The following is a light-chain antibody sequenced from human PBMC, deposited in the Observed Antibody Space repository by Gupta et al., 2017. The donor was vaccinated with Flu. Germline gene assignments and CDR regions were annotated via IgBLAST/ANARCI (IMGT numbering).Light chain of an antibody. J-gene: IGLJ3*02. CDR3: QSYDSSNPWV. V-gene: IGLV6-57*01. CDR2: EDN. CDR1: SGSIANNF. Sequence: SGSIANNFVQWYQQRPGSSPTTVIYEDNQRPSGVPDRFSGSIDSSSNSASLTTSGLKTEDGADYYCQSYDSSNPWVFGGGTKLTVL.